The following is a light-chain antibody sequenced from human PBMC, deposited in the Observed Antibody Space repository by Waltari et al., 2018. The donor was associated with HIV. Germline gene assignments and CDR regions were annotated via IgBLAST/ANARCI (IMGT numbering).Light chain of an antibody. Sequence: QSALTQPDSVSGSPGQSITISCTGSSSDFRAYNHVSWYQQHPGKAPKLVLYDVRNRPSGVSNRFPGSKSGNTASLTISGLQTEDEADYYCNSYSTTYTPCVFGTGTRVTVL. V-gene: IGLV2-14*01. CDR2: DVR. CDR3: NSYSTTYTPCV. J-gene: IGLJ1*01. CDR1: SSDFRAYNH.